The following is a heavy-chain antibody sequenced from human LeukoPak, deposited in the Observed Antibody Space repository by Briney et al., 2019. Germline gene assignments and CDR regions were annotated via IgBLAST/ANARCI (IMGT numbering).Heavy chain of an antibody. CDR3: AKGRNCGGDCYSSTEYYYYMDV. CDR2: IWCDGSKK. V-gene: IGHV3-33*06. D-gene: IGHD2-21*02. J-gene: IGHJ6*03. Sequence: GRSLRLSCAAAGFTFSSYGMDLVRQGPGKGLEWVAFIWCDGSKKYSADSVKGRFTISGENSKNTLYLQMNSQRAEDTAVYYCAKGRNCGGDCYSSTEYYYYMDVWGKGTTVTVSS. CDR1: GFTFSSYG.